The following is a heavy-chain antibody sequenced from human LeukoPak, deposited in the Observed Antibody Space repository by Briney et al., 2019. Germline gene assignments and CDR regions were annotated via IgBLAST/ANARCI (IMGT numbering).Heavy chain of an antibody. CDR2: IYYSEST. J-gene: IGHJ4*02. CDR3: ARAPPRGTFDY. CDR1: GASISNYY. D-gene: IGHD1-14*01. V-gene: IGHV4-59*01. Sequence: SETLSLTCTVSGASISNYYWSWIRQPPGKGLEWIAYIYYSESTNYNPSLKSRVTISIDTSKNQFSLKLSSVTAADTAVYYCARAPPRGTFDYWGQGTLLTVSS.